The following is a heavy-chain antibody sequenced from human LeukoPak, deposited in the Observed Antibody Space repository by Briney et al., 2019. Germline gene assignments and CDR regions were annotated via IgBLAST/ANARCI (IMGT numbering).Heavy chain of an antibody. J-gene: IGHJ4*02. Sequence: PSETLSLTCAVYGGSFSGYYWSWIRQPPGKGLEWIGYIYYSGSTNYNPSLKSRVTISVDTSKNQFSLKLSSVTAADTAVYYCARAIPRDYWGQGTLVTVSS. V-gene: IGHV4-59*01. D-gene: IGHD2-2*02. CDR2: IYYSGST. CDR1: GGSFSGYY. CDR3: ARAIPRDY.